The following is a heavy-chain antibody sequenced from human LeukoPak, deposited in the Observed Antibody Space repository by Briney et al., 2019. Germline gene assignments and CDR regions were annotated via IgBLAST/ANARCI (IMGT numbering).Heavy chain of an antibody. CDR3: ARDMRPNDSSSY. CDR1: GYTFTGYY. CDR2: INPNSGGT. Sequence: ASVKVSCKASGYTFTGYYMHWVRQAPGQGLEWMGRINPNSGGTTYAQKFQGRVTMTRDTSISTAYMELSRLRSDDTAVYYCARDMRPNDSSSYWGQGTLVTVSS. J-gene: IGHJ4*02. V-gene: IGHV1-2*06. D-gene: IGHD3-22*01.